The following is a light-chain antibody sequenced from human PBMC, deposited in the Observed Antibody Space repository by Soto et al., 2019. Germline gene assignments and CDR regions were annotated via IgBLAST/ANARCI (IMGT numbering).Light chain of an antibody. CDR1: QSVSSNY. CDR2: GAS. Sequence: EIVLTQSPGTLSLSPGERATLSCRASQSVSSNYLAWYQQKPGQAPRLLIYGASSRATGVPDRFSGSGSETDFTLTISRLAPEDFAVYYCLQYGDSLRTFGQGTKVEIK. J-gene: IGKJ1*01. CDR3: LQYGDSLRT. V-gene: IGKV3-20*01.